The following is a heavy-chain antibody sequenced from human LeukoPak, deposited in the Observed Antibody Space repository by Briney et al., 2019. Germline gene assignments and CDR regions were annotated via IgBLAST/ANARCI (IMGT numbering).Heavy chain of an antibody. D-gene: IGHD1-26*01. Sequence: SETLSPTCTVSGGSISSTIYYWSWIRQPPGKGLEWIGYIYYSGSTNYNPSLKSRVTISVDTSKNQFSLKLSSVTAADTAVYYCARGTDVQWDYWGQGTLVTVSS. CDR2: IYYSGST. J-gene: IGHJ4*02. V-gene: IGHV4-61*01. CDR1: GGSISSTIYY. CDR3: ARGTDVQWDY.